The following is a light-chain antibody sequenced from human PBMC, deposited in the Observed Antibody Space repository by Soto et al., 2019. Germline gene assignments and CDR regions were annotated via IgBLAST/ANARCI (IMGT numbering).Light chain of an antibody. CDR1: QSVSSSS. CDR2: GAS. J-gene: IGKJ1*01. Sequence: EIVLTQSPGTLSLSPGERATLSCRASQSVSSSSLAWYQHQPGQAPRLLVYGASSRATGIPDRLSGSGSGTDFTLTISRLEPEDFALYYCQQYGSSPLTFGQGTKVDIK. CDR3: QQYGSSPLT. V-gene: IGKV3-20*01.